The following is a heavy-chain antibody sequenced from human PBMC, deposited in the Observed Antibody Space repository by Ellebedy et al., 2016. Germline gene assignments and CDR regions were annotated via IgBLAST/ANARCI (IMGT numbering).Heavy chain of an antibody. CDR3: ARDRRALTGSPPYTTHH. J-gene: IGHJ5*02. Sequence: GESLKISCAASGFSFSSYVMHWVRQPPGKGLEWVAVISYDGDNKYYADSVKGRFTVSRENSKNTLYLQMSSLRAEDTAVYYCARDRRALTGSPPYTTHHWGQGTLVTVSS. CDR1: GFSFSSYV. CDR2: ISYDGDNK. V-gene: IGHV3-30-3*01. D-gene: IGHD6-19*01.